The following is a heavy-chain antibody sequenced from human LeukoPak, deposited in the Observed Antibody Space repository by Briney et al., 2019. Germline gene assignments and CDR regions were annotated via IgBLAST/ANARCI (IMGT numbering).Heavy chain of an antibody. J-gene: IGHJ4*02. CDR3: AKHKRYSSSSNRPYYFDY. D-gene: IGHD6-6*01. V-gene: IGHV4-34*01. CDR2: INHSGST. Sequence: PSETLSLTCGVYGGSFSGFYWTWIRQPPGKGLEWIGEINHSGSTNYNPSLKSRVTISVDTSKNQFSLKLSSVTAADTAVYYCAKHKRYSSSSNRPYYFDYWGQGTLVTVSS. CDR1: GGSFSGFY.